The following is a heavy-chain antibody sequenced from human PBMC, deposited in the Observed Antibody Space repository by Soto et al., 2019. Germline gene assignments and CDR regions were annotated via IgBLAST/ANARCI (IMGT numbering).Heavy chain of an antibody. CDR1: GFTFTNYW. Sequence: VGSLRLSCAASGFTFTNYWMTWVRQAPGRGLEWVANIKKDGSEKHYVDSVKGRSTISRDNAKNSLYLQINSLRAEDTAVYYCAREIWGPEYWGQGTRVTVSS. D-gene: IGHD7-27*01. CDR2: IKKDGSEK. V-gene: IGHV3-7*03. CDR3: AREIWGPEY. J-gene: IGHJ4*02.